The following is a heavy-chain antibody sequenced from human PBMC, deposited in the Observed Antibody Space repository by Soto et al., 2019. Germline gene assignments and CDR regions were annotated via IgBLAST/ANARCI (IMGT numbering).Heavy chain of an antibody. J-gene: IGHJ6*02. Sequence: KQSQTLSLTCAISGDSVSSNSAAWNWIRQSPSRGLEWLGRTYYRSKWYNDYAVSVKSRITINPDTSKNQFSLQLNSVTPEDTAVYYCARLRLAVAGPGNYYYYGMDVWGQGTTVTVSS. D-gene: IGHD6-19*01. V-gene: IGHV6-1*01. CDR3: ARLRLAVAGPGNYYYYGMDV. CDR1: GDSVSSNSAA. CDR2: TYYRSKWYN.